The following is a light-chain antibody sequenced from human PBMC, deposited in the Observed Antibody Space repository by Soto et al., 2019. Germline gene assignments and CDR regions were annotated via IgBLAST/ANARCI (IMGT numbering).Light chain of an antibody. Sequence: QSVLTQPASVSGSLGQSITISCTGTSSDVGGYTYVSWYQQYPGKAPKLMIYEVSNRPSGVSNRFSGSKSGNTASLTISGLQAEDEADYYCSSYTSSSTPVVFGGGTKLTVL. CDR2: EVS. V-gene: IGLV2-14*01. CDR1: SSDVGGYTY. CDR3: SSYTSSSTPVV. J-gene: IGLJ2*01.